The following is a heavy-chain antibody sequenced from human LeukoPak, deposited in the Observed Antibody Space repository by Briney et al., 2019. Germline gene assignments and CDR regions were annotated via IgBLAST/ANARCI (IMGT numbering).Heavy chain of an antibody. CDR2: ISNSGGKI. D-gene: IGHD1-26*01. CDR3: AREAVGATLFDYYYGMDV. V-gene: IGHV3-48*03. CDR1: GFTFRSYE. J-gene: IGHJ6*02. Sequence: HPGGSLRLSCAASGFTFRSYEMIWVRQAPGKGLEWISYISNSGGKIYYADSVKGRFTISRDNAKNSLYLQMNSLRAEDTAVYYCAREAVGATLFDYYYGMDVWGQGTTVTVSS.